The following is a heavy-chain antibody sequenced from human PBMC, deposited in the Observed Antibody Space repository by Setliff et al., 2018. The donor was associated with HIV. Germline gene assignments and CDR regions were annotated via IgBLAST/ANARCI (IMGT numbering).Heavy chain of an antibody. CDR1: GYSISSGYY. V-gene: IGHV4-38-2*01. CDR2: IYHSGSS. D-gene: IGHD6-13*01. J-gene: IGHJ4*02. Sequence: SETLSLTCAVSGYSISSGYYWGWIRQPPGKGLEWIGAIYHSGSSYYSPSLKSRVTLFLDTSKNQLSLPLNSLTAADTAVYYCARLAGQRTIAAADYFFDFWGQGTLVTVSS. CDR3: ARLAGQRTIAAADYFFDF.